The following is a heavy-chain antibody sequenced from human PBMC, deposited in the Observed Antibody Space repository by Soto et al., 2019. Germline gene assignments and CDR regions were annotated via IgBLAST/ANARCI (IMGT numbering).Heavy chain of an antibody. D-gene: IGHD1-26*01. CDR1: GFTFSSYA. CDR3: AKAWEWELPLDS. CDR2: ISVSGGST. V-gene: IGHV3-23*01. J-gene: IGHJ4*02. Sequence: PGGSLSLSCAAPGFTFSSYAMSWVRQAPGKGLEWVSAISVSGGSTYYADSVKGRFTISRDNSKNTLYLQMHSLRAEDTAVYYCAKAWEWELPLDSWGQGTLVTVSS.